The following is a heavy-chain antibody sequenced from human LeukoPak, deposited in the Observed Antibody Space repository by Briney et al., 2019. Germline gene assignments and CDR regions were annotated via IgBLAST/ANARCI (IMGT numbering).Heavy chain of an antibody. D-gene: IGHD3-22*01. CDR2: ISSSGSTI. Sequence: GGSLRLSCAASGFTFSDYYMSWIRQAPGKGLEWVSYISSSGSTIYYADSVKGRFTISRDNAKNSLYLQMNSLRAEDTAVYYCARGDYYDSSGYYVWDAFGIWGQGTMVTVSS. CDR3: ARGDYYDSSGYYVWDAFGI. V-gene: IGHV3-11*01. CDR1: GFTFSDYY. J-gene: IGHJ3*02.